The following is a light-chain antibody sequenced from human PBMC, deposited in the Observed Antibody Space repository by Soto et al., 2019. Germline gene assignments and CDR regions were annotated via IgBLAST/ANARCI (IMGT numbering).Light chain of an antibody. V-gene: IGLV1-44*01. Sequence: QSVLTQPPSASGTPGQRVTISCSGSSSNIGSKTVNWYQQLPGTAPKLLIYSNNQRPSGVPDRFSGSKSGTSASLAISGLQYEEEDDYYCAAWDDSLNGVVFGGGTKLTVL. CDR1: SSNIGSKT. J-gene: IGLJ2*01. CDR3: AAWDDSLNGVV. CDR2: SNN.